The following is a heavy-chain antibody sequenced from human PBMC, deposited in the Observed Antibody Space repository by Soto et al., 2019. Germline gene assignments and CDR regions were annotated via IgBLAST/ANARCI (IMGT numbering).Heavy chain of an antibody. V-gene: IGHV4-30-4*01. CDR1: GGSISSGDYY. CDR3: ARGDYYEIFDY. CDR2: IYDSGST. D-gene: IGHD3-22*01. Sequence: SETLSLTCTVSGGSISSGDYYWSWIRQPPGEGLEWIGYIYDSGSTYYNPSLKSRVTISVDTSKNQFSLKLSAVTAADTAVYYCARGDYYEIFDYWGQGTLVTVSS. J-gene: IGHJ4*02.